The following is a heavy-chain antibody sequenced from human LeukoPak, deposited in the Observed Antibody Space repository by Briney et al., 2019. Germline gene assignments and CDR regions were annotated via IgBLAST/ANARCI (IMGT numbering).Heavy chain of an antibody. Sequence: PGGSLRLSCAASGFTFSSYSMNWVRQAPGKGLEWVSSISSSSSYIYYADSVKGRFTISRDNAKNSLYLQMNSLRAEDTAVYYCARPPPYCSSTSCLPGYWGQGTLVSVSS. CDR2: ISSSSSYI. CDR3: ARPPPYCSSTSCLPGY. J-gene: IGHJ4*02. V-gene: IGHV3-21*01. D-gene: IGHD2-2*01. CDR1: GFTFSSYS.